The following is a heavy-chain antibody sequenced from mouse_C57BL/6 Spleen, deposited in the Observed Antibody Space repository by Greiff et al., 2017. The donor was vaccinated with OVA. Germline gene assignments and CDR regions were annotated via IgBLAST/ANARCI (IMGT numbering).Heavy chain of an antibody. V-gene: IGHV1-15*01. Sequence: VQLQQSGAELVRPGASVTLSCKASGYTFTDYEMNWVKQTPVHGLEWIGAIDTETGGTAYNQKFKGKAILTADKSSSTAYMELRSLTSEDSAVYYCTRRVYYYGSTDYAMDYWGQGTSVTVSS. CDR1: GYTFTDYE. J-gene: IGHJ4*01. CDR3: TRRVYYYGSTDYAMDY. CDR2: IDTETGGT. D-gene: IGHD1-1*01.